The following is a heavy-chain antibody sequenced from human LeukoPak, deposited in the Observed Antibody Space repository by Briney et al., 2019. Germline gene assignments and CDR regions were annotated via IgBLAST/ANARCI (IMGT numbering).Heavy chain of an antibody. J-gene: IGHJ6*04. CDR1: GGSISSSNW. Sequence: SGTLSLTCAVSGGSISSSNWWSWVRQPPGKGLEWIGEIYHSGSTNYNPSLKSRVTISVDKSKNQFSLQLNSVTPEDTAVYYLERDQKGSYGMDVGGKGTTVTVPS. V-gene: IGHV4-4*02. CDR2: IYHSGST. D-gene: IGHD1-1*01. CDR3: ERDQKGSYGMDV.